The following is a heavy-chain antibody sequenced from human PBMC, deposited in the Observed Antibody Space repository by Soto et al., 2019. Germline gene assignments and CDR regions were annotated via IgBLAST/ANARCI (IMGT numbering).Heavy chain of an antibody. CDR3: AIAERIVVVTSINY. CDR1: GCTFSHYA. J-gene: IGHJ4*02. D-gene: IGHD2-21*02. V-gene: IGHV3-30-3*01. CDR2: ISFEGSNQ. Sequence: QVQLVESGGGVVQPGRSLRLSCAASGCTFSHYALHWVRQAPGKGLEWVALISFEGSNQFYADSVKGRFTIPRDNAKNTLSLKITSLGADDTAVYYCAIAERIVVVTSINYGGQGTLVSVSS.